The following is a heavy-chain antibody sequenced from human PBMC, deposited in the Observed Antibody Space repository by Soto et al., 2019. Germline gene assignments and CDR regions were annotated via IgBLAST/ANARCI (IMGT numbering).Heavy chain of an antibody. CDR2: ISSSSSYI. Sequence: LSLTCAASGFTFSSYSMNWVRQAPGKGLEWVSSISSSSSYIYYADSVKGRFTISRDNAKNSLYLQMNSLRAEDTAVYYCARGGATTLFDYWGQGTLVTVSS. CDR3: ARGGATTLFDY. D-gene: IGHD5-12*01. V-gene: IGHV3-21*01. CDR1: GFTFSSYS. J-gene: IGHJ4*02.